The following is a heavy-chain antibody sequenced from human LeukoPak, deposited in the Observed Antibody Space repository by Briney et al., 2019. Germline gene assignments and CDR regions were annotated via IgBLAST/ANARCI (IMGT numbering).Heavy chain of an antibody. V-gene: IGHV1-58*01. CDR3: AANPAMVEIAFDY. CDR2: IVVGSGNT. CDR1: GFTFTSSA. Sequence: ASVKVSCKASGFTFTSSAVQWVRQARGQRLEWIGWIVVGSGNTNYAQKFQERVTITRDMSTSTAYMELSSLRSEDTAVYYCAANPAMVEIAFDYWGQGTLVTVSS. D-gene: IGHD5-18*01. J-gene: IGHJ4*02.